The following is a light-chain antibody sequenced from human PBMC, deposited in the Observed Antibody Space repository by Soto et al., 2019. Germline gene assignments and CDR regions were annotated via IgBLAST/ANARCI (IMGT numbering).Light chain of an antibody. J-gene: IGLJ1*01. CDR2: EVS. CDR1: GTDVGGYNY. CDR3: SSYKSRSTYV. V-gene: IGLV2-14*01. Sequence: QSVLTQPASVSGSPGQSITISCTGSGTDVGGYNYVSWYQQHPGKAPKVMIYEVSNRPSGVSNRFSGSKSGNTASLTISGLQAEEEADYYCSSYKSRSTYVFGTGTKVTV.